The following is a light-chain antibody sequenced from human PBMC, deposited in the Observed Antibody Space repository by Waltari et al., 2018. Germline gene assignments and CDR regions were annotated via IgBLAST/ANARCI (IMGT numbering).Light chain of an antibody. Sequence: IVMTQSPATLSVSPGERATLTGRASQSVSSNLAWYQQKPGQAPRLLINGASTRAPAIPARFSGSGSGTEFTLTISSMQSEDFAVYYCQQYNNWPPWTFGQGTKVE. CDR1: QSVSSN. CDR2: GAS. V-gene: IGKV3-15*01. CDR3: QQYNNWPPWT. J-gene: IGKJ1*01.